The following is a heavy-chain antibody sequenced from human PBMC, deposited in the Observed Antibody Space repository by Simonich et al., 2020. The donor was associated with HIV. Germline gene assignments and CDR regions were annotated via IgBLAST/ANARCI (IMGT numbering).Heavy chain of an antibody. CDR3: ARSPSENWDYYFDY. Sequence: QVQLHQWGAGLLTSSETLSLTCAVYGGSFSGYYWNWIRQPPGKGLEWIAEINHGGRTNYNPSLKSSGTILLDTSKNQFSLKLAAVTATDTALYYCARSPSENWDYYFDYWSQGTLVTVSS. D-gene: IGHD1-7*01. V-gene: IGHV4-34*01. CDR2: INHGGRT. J-gene: IGHJ4*02. CDR1: GGSFSGYY.